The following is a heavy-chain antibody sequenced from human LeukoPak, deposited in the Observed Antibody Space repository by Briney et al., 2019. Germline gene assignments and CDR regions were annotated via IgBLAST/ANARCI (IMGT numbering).Heavy chain of an antibody. V-gene: IGHV1-18*01. D-gene: IGHD1-26*01. Sequence: ASVKVSCKASGYTFTSYGISWVRQAPGQGLEWMGWISAHNGNTHSAQKFQGRVTMTTETSTSTVYMEMRSLRSDDTAVYYCARVTKVGGAFDYWGQGTLVTVSS. CDR1: GYTFTSYG. CDR2: ISAHNGNT. CDR3: ARVTKVGGAFDY. J-gene: IGHJ4*02.